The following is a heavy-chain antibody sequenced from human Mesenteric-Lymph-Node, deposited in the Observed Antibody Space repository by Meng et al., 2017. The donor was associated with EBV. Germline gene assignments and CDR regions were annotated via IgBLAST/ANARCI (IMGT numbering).Heavy chain of an antibody. J-gene: IGHJ4*02. CDR2: IYHFGSP. CDR1: GGSVSSGGYS. Sequence: QLQLQESGSGLVKPSQTLSLTCAVSGGSVSSGGYSWSWIRQPPGKGLEWIGYIYHFGSPNYNPSLKSRVTISVDRSKNQFSLNLTSMTAADTAVYYCARRRIAEGFDFWGQGTLVTVSS. CDR3: ARRRIAEGFDF. V-gene: IGHV4-30-2*01.